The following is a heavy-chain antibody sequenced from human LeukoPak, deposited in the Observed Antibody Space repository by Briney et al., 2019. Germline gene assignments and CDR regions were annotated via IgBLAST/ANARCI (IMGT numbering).Heavy chain of an antibody. Sequence: ASVKVSCTVSGGTFSSYAISWVRQAPGQGLEWMGGVIPIFGTANYAQKFQGRVTITADESTSTAYMELSSLRSEDTAVYYCARDRAGSGWEDPFDYWGQGTLVTVSS. CDR1: GGTFSSYA. J-gene: IGHJ4*02. CDR2: VIPIFGTA. D-gene: IGHD6-19*01. V-gene: IGHV1-69*13. CDR3: ARDRAGSGWEDPFDY.